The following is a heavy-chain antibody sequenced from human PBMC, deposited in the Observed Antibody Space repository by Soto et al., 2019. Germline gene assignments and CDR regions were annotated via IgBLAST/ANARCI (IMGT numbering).Heavy chain of an antibody. J-gene: IGHJ4*02. Sequence: GESLKISCKGSGYSFTSYWIGWVRQMPGKGPEWMGIIYPGDSDTRYSPSFQGQVTISADKSISTAYLQWSSLKASDTAMYYCARITTPEYYYDSSGYPTPYFDYWGQGTLVTVSS. CDR3: ARITTPEYYYDSSGYPTPYFDY. CDR2: IYPGDSDT. CDR1: GYSFTSYW. V-gene: IGHV5-51*01. D-gene: IGHD3-22*01.